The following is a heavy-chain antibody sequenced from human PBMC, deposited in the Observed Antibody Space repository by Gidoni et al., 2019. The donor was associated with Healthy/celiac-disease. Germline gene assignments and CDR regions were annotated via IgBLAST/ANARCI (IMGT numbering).Heavy chain of an antibody. V-gene: IGHV4-39*01. J-gene: IGHJ6*02. CDR2: IYYSGST. CDR3: ARHALLNADCSGGSCYSSPGNPPYYYYYGMDV. CDR1: GGSISSSSYY. Sequence: QLQLQESGPGLVKPSETLSLTCTVSGGSISSSSYYWGWLRQPPRKGLAWIGSIYYSGSTYYNPSLKSRVTISVDTSKNQFSLKLSSVTAADTAVYYCARHALLNADCSGGSCYSSPGNPPYYYYYGMDVWGQGTTVTVSS. D-gene: IGHD2-15*01.